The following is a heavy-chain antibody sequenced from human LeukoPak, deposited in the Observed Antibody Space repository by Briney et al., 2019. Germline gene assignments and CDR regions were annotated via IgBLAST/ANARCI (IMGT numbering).Heavy chain of an antibody. J-gene: IGHJ3*02. CDR1: GFTFSNAW. V-gene: IGHV3-15*01. CDR2: IKSKTDGGTT. Sequence: GSLRLSCAASGFTFSNAWMSWVRQAPGKGLEWVGRIKSKTDGGTTDYAAPVKGRFTISRDDPKNTLYLQMNSLKTEDTAVYYCTTPGRDVLLWFGESDAFDIWGQGTMVTVSS. CDR3: TTPGRDVLLWFGESDAFDI. D-gene: IGHD3-10*01.